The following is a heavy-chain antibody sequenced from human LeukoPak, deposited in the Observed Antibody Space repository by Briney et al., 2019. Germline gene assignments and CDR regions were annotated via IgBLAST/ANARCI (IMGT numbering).Heavy chain of an antibody. CDR1: GFTFSSYW. Sequence: GGSLRLSCAASGFTFSSYWMSWVRQAPGKGLEWVANIKQDGSEKYYVDSVKGRFTISRDNAKNSLYLQMNSLRAEDTDVYYCARGTYSSSWAFNWFDPWGQGTLVTVSS. J-gene: IGHJ5*02. V-gene: IGHV3-7*01. D-gene: IGHD6-13*01. CDR2: IKQDGSEK. CDR3: ARGTYSSSWAFNWFDP.